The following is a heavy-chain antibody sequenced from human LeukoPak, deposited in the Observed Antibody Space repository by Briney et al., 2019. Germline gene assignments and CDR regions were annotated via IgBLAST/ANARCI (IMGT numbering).Heavy chain of an antibody. J-gene: IGHJ3*02. V-gene: IGHV3-15*01. CDR2: IRSKGDGGTT. CDR3: TLYYNAFDI. D-gene: IGHD3-10*01. Sequence: GGSLRLSCAASGFSFSNAWMSWVRQAPGKGLEWVGRIRSKGDGGTTDYAAPVKGRFTISRDDSKNTLYLQMNSLKTEDTAVYYCTLYYNAFDIWGQGTMVTVSS. CDR1: GFSFSNAW.